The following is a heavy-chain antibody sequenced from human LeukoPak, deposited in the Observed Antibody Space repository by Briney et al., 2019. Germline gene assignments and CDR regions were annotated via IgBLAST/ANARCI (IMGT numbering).Heavy chain of an antibody. CDR3: AKEGVTGPFFDY. Sequence: PGRSLRLSCAASGFMVDDYPMHWVRQAPGKGLEWVSGISSNSGSIGYADSVKGRFTISRDNAKKSLYLQMKSLRAEDTAFYYCAKEGVTGPFFDYWGQGTLVTVSS. J-gene: IGHJ4*02. CDR2: ISSNSGSI. CDR1: GFMVDDYP. V-gene: IGHV3-9*01. D-gene: IGHD3-9*01.